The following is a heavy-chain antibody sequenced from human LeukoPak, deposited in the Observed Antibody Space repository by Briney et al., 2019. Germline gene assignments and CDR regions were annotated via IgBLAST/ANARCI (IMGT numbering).Heavy chain of an antibody. V-gene: IGHV3-53*01. J-gene: IGHJ2*01. CDR3: ARLGDHYHRNLDL. CDR1: GFTIGTKY. Sequence: PAGGSLRLSCAASGFTIGTKYMNWVRQAPGKGLEWVSIIYSGGTTYYADSVKGRFTISRDTSKNTVSLQMNSLRAEDTAVYFCARLGDHYHRNLDLWGRGTLVTVSS. D-gene: IGHD1-14*01. CDR2: IYSGGTT.